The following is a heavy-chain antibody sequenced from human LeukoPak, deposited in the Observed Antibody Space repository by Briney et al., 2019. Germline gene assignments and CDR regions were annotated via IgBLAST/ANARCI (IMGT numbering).Heavy chain of an antibody. Sequence: SETLSLTCTVSGGSISSYYWSWIRQPPGKGLEWIGYIYYSGSTNYNPSLKSRVTISVDTSKNQFSLKLSSVTAADTAVYYCARGHPSFGAAAGPWGQETLVTVSS. D-gene: IGHD6-13*01. V-gene: IGHV4-59*01. CDR3: ARGHPSFGAAAGP. CDR1: GGSISSYY. CDR2: IYYSGST. J-gene: IGHJ5*02.